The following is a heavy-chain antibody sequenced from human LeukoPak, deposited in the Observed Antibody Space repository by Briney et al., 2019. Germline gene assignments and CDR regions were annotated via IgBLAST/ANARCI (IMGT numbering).Heavy chain of an antibody. CDR2: ISWDGGST. D-gene: IGHD3-10*01. J-gene: IGHJ4*02. Sequence: PGGSLRLSCAASGFTFGDYAMHWVRQAPGKGLEWVSLISWDGGSTYYADSVKGRFTISRDSSKNSLYLQMNSLRAEDTALYYCAKDRGRGAGPNYFDYWGQGTLVTVSS. CDR3: AKDRGRGAGPNYFDY. CDR1: GFTFGDYA. V-gene: IGHV3-43D*03.